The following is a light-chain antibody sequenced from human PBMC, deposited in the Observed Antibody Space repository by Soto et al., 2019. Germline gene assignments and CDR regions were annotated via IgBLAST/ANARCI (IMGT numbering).Light chain of an antibody. V-gene: IGKV1-5*01. J-gene: IGKJ1*01. CDR3: QRYDSFRT. CDR1: QSISSW. Sequence: DIQMTQSPSTLSASVGDRVTITCRASQSISSWLAWYQQKPGKAPKLLIYDASNLESGVPSRFSGSGSGTEFSLTISSLQPDDFATYYCQRYDSFRTFGQGTTVEIK. CDR2: DAS.